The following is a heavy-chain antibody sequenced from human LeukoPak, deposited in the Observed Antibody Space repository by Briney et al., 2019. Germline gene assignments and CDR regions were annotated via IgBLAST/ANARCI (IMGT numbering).Heavy chain of an antibody. J-gene: IGHJ4*02. CDR1: GFTFSSYA. D-gene: IGHD1-1*01. CDR2: ITGSGGNT. V-gene: IGHV3-23*01. Sequence: GGSLRLSCAASGFTFSSYAMSWVRQAPAKGLEWVSSITGSGGNTFYADSVKGRFTISRDNSKNMLYLQMNSLRAEDTAIYYCAKHNSPNWYDYWGQGTLVTVSS. CDR3: AKHNSPNWYDY.